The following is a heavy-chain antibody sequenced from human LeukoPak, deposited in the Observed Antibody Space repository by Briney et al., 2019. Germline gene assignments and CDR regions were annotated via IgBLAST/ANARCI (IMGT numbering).Heavy chain of an antibody. V-gene: IGHV1-2*02. D-gene: IGHD2-15*01. CDR3: ARARRLGLYDAFDI. J-gene: IGHJ3*02. Sequence: ASVKVSCKASGYPFIGNYIHWVRQAPGQGLEWMGWINPNSGGTQYSQKFQGRVTLTRDTSITTGYMELSRLRSDDTAVYYCARARRLGLYDAFDIWGQGTMVTVSS. CDR2: INPNSGGT. CDR1: GYPFIGNY.